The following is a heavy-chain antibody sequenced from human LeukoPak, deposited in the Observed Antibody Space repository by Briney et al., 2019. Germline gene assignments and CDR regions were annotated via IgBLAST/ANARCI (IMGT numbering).Heavy chain of an antibody. CDR3: AKCGCGYHADY. Sequence: PGGSLRLSCAGSGFTFSSYGFHWVRQAPRKGLEWVAFIRYDGSSQYYAESVKGRFTISRDNSRNTLSLQMNGLRTEDTAVYYCAKCGCGYHADYWGQGTLVTVSS. J-gene: IGHJ4*02. V-gene: IGHV3-30*02. CDR1: GFTFSSYG. CDR2: IRYDGSSQ. D-gene: IGHD6-25*01.